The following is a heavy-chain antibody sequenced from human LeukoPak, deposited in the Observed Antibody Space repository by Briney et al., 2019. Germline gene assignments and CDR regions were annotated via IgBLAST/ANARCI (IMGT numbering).Heavy chain of an antibody. D-gene: IGHD5-12*01. Sequence: GGSLRLSRAASGFTFSSYWMSWVRQAPGKGLEWVANIKQDGSEKYYVDSVKGRFTISRDNAKNSLYLQMNSLRVEDTAVYYCARVLVDMGRSDFDYWGQGTLVTVSS. J-gene: IGHJ4*02. V-gene: IGHV3-7*01. CDR2: IKQDGSEK. CDR1: GFTFSSYW. CDR3: ARVLVDMGRSDFDY.